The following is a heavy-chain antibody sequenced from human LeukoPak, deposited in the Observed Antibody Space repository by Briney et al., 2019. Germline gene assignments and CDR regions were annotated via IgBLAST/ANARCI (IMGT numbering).Heavy chain of an antibody. CDR1: GFTFSSYA. CDR3: AKKPKETYYFDY. Sequence: GGSLRLSCAASGFTFSSYAMHWVRQAPGKGLEWVAVISYDGSNKYYADSVKGRFTISRDNSKNTLYLQMNSLRAEDTAVYYCAKKPKETYYFDYWGQGTLVTVSS. V-gene: IGHV3-30*04. J-gene: IGHJ4*02. CDR2: ISYDGSNK.